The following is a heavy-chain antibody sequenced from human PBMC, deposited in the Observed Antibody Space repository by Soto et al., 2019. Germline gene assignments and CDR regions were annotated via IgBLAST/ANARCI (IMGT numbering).Heavy chain of an antibody. CDR3: SHRRGAVAGNPWFDP. J-gene: IGHJ5*02. CDR2: IYWDDDK. Sequence: QITLKESGPTLVKPTQTLTLTCTFSGFSLSTSGVGVGWIRQPPGKALEWLALIYWDDDKRYSPSLKSRLTSSKVTTNNQVVTPMTNMDRVDADTYYCSHRRGAVAGNPWFDPWGQGTLVTVSS. D-gene: IGHD6-19*01. V-gene: IGHV2-5*02. CDR1: GFSLSTSGVG.